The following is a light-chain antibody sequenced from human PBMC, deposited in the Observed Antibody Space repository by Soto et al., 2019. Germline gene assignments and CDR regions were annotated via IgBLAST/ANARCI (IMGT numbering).Light chain of an antibody. CDR3: HQYNNWPYT. J-gene: IGKJ2*01. Sequence: EIVMTQSPATLSVSPGERATLSCRASQSVSNNLAWYQQKPGQAPRLLIYDASTRATGILARFTVSGSGTEFTLTISSLQSEDFAVYYCHQYNNWPYTFGQGTKLEIK. V-gene: IGKV3-15*01. CDR2: DAS. CDR1: QSVSNN.